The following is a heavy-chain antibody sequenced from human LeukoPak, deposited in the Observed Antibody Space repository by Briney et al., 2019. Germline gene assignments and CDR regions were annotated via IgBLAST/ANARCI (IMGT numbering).Heavy chain of an antibody. Sequence: SVKVSCKASGGTFSSYAISWVRQAPGQGLEWMGGIIPIFGTANYAQKFRGRVTITTDESTSTAYMELSSLRSEDTAVYYCARKGPSGSSFDYWGQGTLVTVSS. D-gene: IGHD6-25*01. J-gene: IGHJ4*02. CDR1: GGTFSSYA. CDR2: IIPIFGTA. V-gene: IGHV1-69*05. CDR3: ARKGPSGSSFDY.